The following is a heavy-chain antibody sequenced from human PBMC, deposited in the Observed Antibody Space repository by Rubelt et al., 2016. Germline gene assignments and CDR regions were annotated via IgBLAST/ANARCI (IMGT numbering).Heavy chain of an antibody. V-gene: IGHV4-34*01. CDR2: INHSGST. CDR3: ARGGAVAGTFFGRRYYYYMDV. Sequence: GKGLEWIGEINHSGSTNYNPSLKSRVTISGDTSKNQFSLKLSSVTAADTAVYYCARGGAVAGTFFGRRYYYYMDVWGKGTTVTVSS. J-gene: IGHJ6*03. D-gene: IGHD6-19*01.